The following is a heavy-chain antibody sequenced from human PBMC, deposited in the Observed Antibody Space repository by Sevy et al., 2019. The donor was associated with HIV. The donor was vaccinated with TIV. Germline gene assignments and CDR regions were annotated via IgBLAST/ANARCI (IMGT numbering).Heavy chain of an antibody. D-gene: IGHD4-17*01. CDR2: IRSNTDGGTT. Sequence: GGSLRLSCAVSGFTFTNAWMGWVRQAPGKGLEWVGRIRSNTDGGTTDYAAPLKGRFTISRDDSKNTLYLQMNILKSADTAGYYGTTDREYGDYKGGFDYWGQGTLVTVSS. V-gene: IGHV3-15*01. J-gene: IGHJ4*02. CDR1: GFTFTNAW. CDR3: TTDREYGDYKGGFDY.